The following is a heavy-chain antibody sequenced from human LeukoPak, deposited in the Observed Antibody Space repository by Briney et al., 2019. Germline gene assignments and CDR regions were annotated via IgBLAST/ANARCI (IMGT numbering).Heavy chain of an antibody. CDR3: ARVPRDRSSLDS. CDR2: MQPESGDT. V-gene: IGHV1-8*01. D-gene: IGHD6-6*01. J-gene: IGHJ4*02. Sequence: ASVKVSCKASGYDFINYDINWVRQAAGQGLEWMAWMQPESGDTGYAQNFQGRVIMTRDTSISTDYMELMSLRSDDTAVYYCARVPRDRSSLDSWGQGTLVTVSS. CDR1: GYDFINYD.